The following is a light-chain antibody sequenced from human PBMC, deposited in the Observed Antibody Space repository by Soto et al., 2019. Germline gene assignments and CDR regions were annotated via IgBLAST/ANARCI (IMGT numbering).Light chain of an antibody. V-gene: IGLV1-47*02. Sequence: QSVLAQPPSASGTSGQRVIISCSGSTSNVGSNLASWYQQLPGSAPKLLIYNDYERPSGVPDRFSGSKSGTSASLGISGLRSEDEADYFCAVWDDSLSGVVFGGGTKLTVL. CDR3: AVWDDSLSGVV. CDR1: TSNVGSNL. J-gene: IGLJ2*01. CDR2: NDY.